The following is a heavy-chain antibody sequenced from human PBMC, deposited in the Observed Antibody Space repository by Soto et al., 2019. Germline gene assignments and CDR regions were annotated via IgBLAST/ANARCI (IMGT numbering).Heavy chain of an antibody. D-gene: IGHD2-2*01. J-gene: IGHJ6*02. V-gene: IGHV1-2*02. CDR1: GYTFTGYY. Sequence: GASVKVSCKASGYTFTGYYMHWVRQAPGQGREWMGWINPNSGGTNYAQKFQGRVTMTRDTSISTAYMELSRLRSDDTAVYYCARVNRYCSSTSCYYYYGMVVWGQGXTVTGSS. CDR2: INPNSGGT. CDR3: ARVNRYCSSTSCYYYYGMVV.